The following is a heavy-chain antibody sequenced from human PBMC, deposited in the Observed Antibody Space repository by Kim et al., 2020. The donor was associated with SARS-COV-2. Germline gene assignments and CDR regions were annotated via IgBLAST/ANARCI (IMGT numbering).Heavy chain of an antibody. Sequence: SETLSLTCTVSGGSISSGGYYWSWIRQHPGKGLEWIGYIYYSGSTYYNPSLKSRVTISVDTSKNQFSLKLSSVTAADTAVYYCAREMIRAGDWFDPWGQGTLVTVSS. D-gene: IGHD3-22*01. CDR3: AREMIRAGDWFDP. CDR1: GGSISSGGYY. V-gene: IGHV4-31*03. J-gene: IGHJ5*02. CDR2: IYYSGST.